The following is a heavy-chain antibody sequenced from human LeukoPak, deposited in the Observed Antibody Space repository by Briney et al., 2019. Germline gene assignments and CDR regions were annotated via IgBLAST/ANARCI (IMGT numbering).Heavy chain of an antibody. CDR3: AELGITMIGGV. Sequence: GGSLRLSCAASGFTFSSYSMNWVRQAPGKGLEWVSYISSSSTYLYYADSVKGRFTISRDNAKNSLYLQMSSLRAEDTAVYYCAELGITMIGGVWGKGTTVTISS. V-gene: IGHV3-21*05. CDR1: GFTFSSYS. D-gene: IGHD3-10*02. CDR2: ISSSSTYL. J-gene: IGHJ6*04.